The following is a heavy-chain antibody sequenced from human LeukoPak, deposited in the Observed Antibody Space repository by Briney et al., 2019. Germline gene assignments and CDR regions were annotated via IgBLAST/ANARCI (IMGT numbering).Heavy chain of an antibody. Sequence: PSETLSLTCAVSGVPISTPHWWSWVRQPPGKGLQWIGEIYHSGTTNYNPSLKSRVIISVDKAKRQFSLNLTSVTAADTACYYCVRAGYSGYSDYWGQGMLVTVSS. CDR3: VRAGYSGYSDY. V-gene: IGHV4-4*02. J-gene: IGHJ4*02. D-gene: IGHD5-12*01. CDR2: IYHSGTT. CDR1: GVPISTPHW.